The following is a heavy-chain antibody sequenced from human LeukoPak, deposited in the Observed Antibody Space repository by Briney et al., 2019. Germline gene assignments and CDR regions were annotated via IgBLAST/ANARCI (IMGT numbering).Heavy chain of an antibody. CDR1: GFTVSSNY. CDR2: ISYDGSNK. V-gene: IGHV3-30*03. Sequence: GGSLRLSCAASGFTVSSNYMSWVRQAPGKGLEWVAVISYDGSNKYYADSVKGRLTISRDNSKNTLYLQMSSLRADDTAVYYCVRGTGYWGQGTLVTVSS. CDR3: VRGTGY. J-gene: IGHJ4*02.